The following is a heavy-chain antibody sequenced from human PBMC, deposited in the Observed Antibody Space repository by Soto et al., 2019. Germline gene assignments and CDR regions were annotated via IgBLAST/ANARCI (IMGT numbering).Heavy chain of an antibody. J-gene: IGHJ5*02. D-gene: IGHD6-6*01. Sequence: PGGSLRLSCAASRFTFSSYGMHWVRQAPGKGLEWVAVIWYDGSNKYYADSVKGRFTISRDNSKNTLYLQMNSLRAEDTAVYYCARGPDIAARPERNWFEPWGQGTLVTVSS. CDR2: IWYDGSNK. CDR3: ARGPDIAARPERNWFEP. V-gene: IGHV3-33*01. CDR1: RFTFSSYG.